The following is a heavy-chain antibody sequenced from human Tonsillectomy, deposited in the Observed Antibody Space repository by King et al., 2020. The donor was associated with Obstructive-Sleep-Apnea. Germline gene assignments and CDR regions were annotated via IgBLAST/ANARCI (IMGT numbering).Heavy chain of an antibody. CDR1: GFTFSSYA. V-gene: IGHV3-64D*09. J-gene: IGHJ4*02. CDR2: ISSNGGST. CDR3: VKDTTTNGVPWGFPFVY. D-gene: IGHD2-8*01. Sequence: VQLVESGGGLVQPGGSLRLSCSASGFTFSSYAMHWVRQAPGKGLEYVSAISSNGGSTYYADSVKGRFTISRDNSKNTLYLQMSSLRAEDTAVYYCVKDTTTNGVPWGFPFVYWGQGTLVTVSS.